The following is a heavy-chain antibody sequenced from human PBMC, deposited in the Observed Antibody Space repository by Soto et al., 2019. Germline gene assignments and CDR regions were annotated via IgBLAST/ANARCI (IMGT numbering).Heavy chain of an antibody. CDR3: ARQGLEWELLGPPYYYYGMDV. J-gene: IGHJ6*02. V-gene: IGHV4-39*01. Sequence: QLQLQESGPGLVKPSETLSLTCTVSGGSISSSSYYWGWIRQPPGKGLEWIGSIYYSGSTYYNPSLKSRVTISVDTSKNQFSLKLSSVTAADTAVYYCARQGLEWELLGPPYYYYGMDVWGQGTTVTVSS. CDR1: GGSISSSSYY. D-gene: IGHD1-26*01. CDR2: IYYSGST.